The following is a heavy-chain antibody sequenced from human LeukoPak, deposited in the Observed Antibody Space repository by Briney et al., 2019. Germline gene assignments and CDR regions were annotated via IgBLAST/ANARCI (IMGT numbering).Heavy chain of an antibody. D-gene: IGHD6-19*01. CDR2: IWYDGSNK. CDR1: GFTFSSYG. CDR3: ARDCSGLFDY. J-gene: IGHJ4*02. V-gene: IGHV3-33*01. Sequence: GRALRLSCAASGFTFSSYGMHWVRQAPGKGLEWVAVIWYDGSNKYYADSVKGRFTISRDNSNNTLYLQMNSLGAEDTAVYYCARDCSGLFDYWGQGTLVTV.